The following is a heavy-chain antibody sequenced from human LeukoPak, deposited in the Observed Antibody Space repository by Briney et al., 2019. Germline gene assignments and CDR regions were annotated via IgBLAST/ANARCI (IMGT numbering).Heavy chain of an antibody. J-gene: IGHJ4*02. D-gene: IGHD2-15*01. Sequence: SQTLSLTCTVSGGSIGSGSNHWSWIRQPAGKGLEWIGRMYTSGSTNYNPSLKSRVTISLDTSKNQFSLKLSSVTAADTAVYYCARVAPHGGKSDWGQGTLVTVSS. CDR1: GGSIGSGSNH. V-gene: IGHV4-61*02. CDR2: MYTSGST. CDR3: ARVAPHGGKSD.